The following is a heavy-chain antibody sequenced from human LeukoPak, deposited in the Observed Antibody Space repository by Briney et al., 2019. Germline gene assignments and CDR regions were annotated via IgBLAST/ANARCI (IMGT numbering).Heavy chain of an antibody. CDR3: AGYSSSWRYNWFDP. CDR2: IYTSGST. CDR1: GGSISSYY. J-gene: IGHJ5*02. Sequence: LETLSLTCTVSGGSISSYYWSWIRQPAGKGLEWIGRIYTSGSTNYNPSLKSRVTMSVDTSKNQFSLKLSSVTAADTAVYYCAGYSSSWRYNWFDPWGQGTLVTVSS. V-gene: IGHV4-4*07. D-gene: IGHD6-13*01.